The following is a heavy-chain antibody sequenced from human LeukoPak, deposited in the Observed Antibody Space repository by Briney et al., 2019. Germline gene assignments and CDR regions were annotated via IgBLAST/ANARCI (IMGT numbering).Heavy chain of an antibody. CDR3: ARTAPSGPYYYGSGSYKVFDY. D-gene: IGHD3-10*01. V-gene: IGHV3-30-3*01. J-gene: IGHJ4*02. CDR1: GFIFSSYA. CDR2: ISYDGSNK. Sequence: PGGSLRLSCAASGFIFSSYAMHWVRQAPGKGLEWVAVISYDGSNKYYADSVKGRFTISRDNSKNTLYLQMNSLRAEDTAVYYCARTAPSGPYYYGSGSYKVFDYWGQGTLVTVSS.